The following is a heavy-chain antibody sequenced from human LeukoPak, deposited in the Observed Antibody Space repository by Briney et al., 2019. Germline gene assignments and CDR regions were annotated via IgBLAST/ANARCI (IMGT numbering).Heavy chain of an antibody. CDR3: ARALRARITGTTASVYGMDV. CDR2: IYYSGST. Sequence: SETLSLTCTVSGGSISNYYWSWIRQPPGKRLEWIGYIYYSGSTNYNPSLKSRVTISVDTSKNQFSLKLSSVTAADTAVYYCARALRARITGTTASVYGMDVWGQGTTVTVSS. CDR1: GGSISNYY. J-gene: IGHJ6*02. D-gene: IGHD1-20*01. V-gene: IGHV4-59*01.